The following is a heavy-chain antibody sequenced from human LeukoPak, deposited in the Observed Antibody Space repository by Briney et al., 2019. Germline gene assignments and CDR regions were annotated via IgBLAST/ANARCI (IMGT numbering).Heavy chain of an antibody. CDR1: GYSISSGYY. CDR2: IYHSGST. D-gene: IGHD3-22*01. Sequence: SETLSLTCTVSGYSISSGYYWGWIRQPPGKGLEWIGSIYHSGSTYYDPSLKSRVTISVDTSKNQFSLKLSSVTAADTAVYYCARDDYYDSSGYPNFDYWGQGTLVTVSS. CDR3: ARDDYYDSSGYPNFDY. J-gene: IGHJ4*02. V-gene: IGHV4-38-2*02.